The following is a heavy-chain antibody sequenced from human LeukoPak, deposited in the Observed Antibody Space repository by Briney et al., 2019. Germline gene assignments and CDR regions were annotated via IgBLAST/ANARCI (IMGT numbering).Heavy chain of an antibody. V-gene: IGHV4-38-2*02. CDR2: IYHSGST. Sequence: SETLSLTCTVSGYSISSGNYWGWIRQSPGKGLEWIGTIYHSGSTYYNPSLKSRVTISVDTSKNQISLRLSSVTAADTAIYYRARGNSDRFPPYMDYWGQGILVIVSS. CDR1: GYSISSGNY. J-gene: IGHJ4*02. D-gene: IGHD2-21*01. CDR3: ARGNSDRFPPYMDY.